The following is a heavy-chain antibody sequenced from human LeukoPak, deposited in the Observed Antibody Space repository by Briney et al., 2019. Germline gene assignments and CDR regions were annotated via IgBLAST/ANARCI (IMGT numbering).Heavy chain of an antibody. V-gene: IGHV4-34*01. CDR2: INHSGST. CDR3: ARHNRGYCSGGSCYRRGFFDY. J-gene: IGHJ4*02. D-gene: IGHD2-15*01. Sequence: SETLSLTCAVYGGSFSGYYWSWIRQPPGKGLEWIWEINHSGSTNYNPSLKSRVTISVDTSKNQFCLKLSSVTAAGTAVNYCARHNRGYCSGGSCYRRGFFDYWGQGTLVTVSS. CDR1: GGSFSGYY.